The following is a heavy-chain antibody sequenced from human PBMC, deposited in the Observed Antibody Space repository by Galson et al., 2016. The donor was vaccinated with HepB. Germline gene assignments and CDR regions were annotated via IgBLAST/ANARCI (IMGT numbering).Heavy chain of an antibody. D-gene: IGHD3-10*01. J-gene: IGHJ4*02. CDR2: ISSSGKTI. Sequence: SLRLSCAASGFTFSDYYMSWIRQAPGKGLEWVSYISSSGKTIYYADSVKGRFTVTRDNTKNSLYLQMDSLRAEDTAVYYCARSGGEGVNYWGQGTPVTVSS. V-gene: IGHV3-11*01. CDR1: GFTFSDYY. CDR3: ARSGGEGVNY.